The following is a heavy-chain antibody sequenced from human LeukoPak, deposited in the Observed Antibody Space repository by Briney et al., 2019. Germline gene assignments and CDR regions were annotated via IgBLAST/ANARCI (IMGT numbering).Heavy chain of an antibody. Sequence: GGSLRLSCAASGFTFSSYAMSWVRQAPGKGLEWVSAISGSGGSTYYADSVKGRFTISRDNSKNTLYLQMNSLRAEDTAVYYCAKDFSSSGHSSSWLMGGAFDIWGQGAMVTVSS. CDR3: AKDFSSSGHSSSWLMGGAFDI. CDR2: ISGSGGST. V-gene: IGHV3-23*01. D-gene: IGHD6-13*01. J-gene: IGHJ3*02. CDR1: GFTFSSYA.